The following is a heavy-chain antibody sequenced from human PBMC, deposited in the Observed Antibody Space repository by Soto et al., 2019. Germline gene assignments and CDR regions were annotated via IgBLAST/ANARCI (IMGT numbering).Heavy chain of an antibody. V-gene: IGHV3-43D*03. CDR3: TKDMVGRGTSRYGIDV. CDR1: GFTFDAHV. CDR2: ISWDGTRT. D-gene: IGHD1-26*01. J-gene: IGHJ6*02. Sequence: EMQLVESGGVLVQPGGSLRLSCAASGFTFDAHVIHWVRQAPGKGLEWVSLISWDGTRTYYADSVKGRLATSRDNSRNSVSLEMNSLRPEDTALYFCTKDMVGRGTSRYGIDVWGPGTTVTVSS.